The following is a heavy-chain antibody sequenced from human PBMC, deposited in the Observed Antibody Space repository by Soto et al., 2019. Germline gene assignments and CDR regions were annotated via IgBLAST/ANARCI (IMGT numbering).Heavy chain of an antibody. CDR3: ARGVYGSGNYYTGPSAFDI. CDR1: GGTLSDHG. D-gene: IGHD3-10*01. J-gene: IGHJ3*02. V-gene: IGHV1-69*06. CDR2: TIPVFNTA. Sequence: QVQLEQSGAEVKKPGSSVKVSCKASGGTLSDHGVAWLRQAPGQGLEWMEGTIPVFNTANYAQKFQGRVTVTADKFTNIAYMELSSLRSEDTAFYFCARGVYGSGNYYTGPSAFDIWGQGTMVIVSS.